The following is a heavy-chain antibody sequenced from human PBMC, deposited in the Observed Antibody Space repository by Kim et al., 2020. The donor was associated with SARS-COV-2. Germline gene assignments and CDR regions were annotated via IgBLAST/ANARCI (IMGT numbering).Heavy chain of an antibody. CDR1: GFTFSSYA. J-gene: IGHJ5*02. D-gene: IGHD6-13*01. Sequence: GGSLRLSCAASGFTFSSYAMHWVRQAPGKGLEWVAVISYDGSNKYYADSVKGRFTISRDNSKNTLYLQMNSLRAEDTAVYYCARDHDYSSSWYANLWWFDPWGQGTLVTVSS. CDR3: ARDHDYSSSWYANLWWFDP. CDR2: ISYDGSNK. V-gene: IGHV3-30*04.